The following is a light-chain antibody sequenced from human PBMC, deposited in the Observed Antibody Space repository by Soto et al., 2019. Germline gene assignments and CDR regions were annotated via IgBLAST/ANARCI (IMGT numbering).Light chain of an antibody. CDR1: SSDVGSYNL. CDR3: CSYAGNSLYV. Sequence: QSVLTQPASVSGSPGQSITISCAGTSSDVGSYNLVSWYQQHPGKAPKLMIYEGSKRPSGVSNRFSGSKSGNTASLTISGLQAEDEADYYCCSYAGNSLYVFGNGTKVTVL. V-gene: IGLV2-23*01. CDR2: EGS. J-gene: IGLJ1*01.